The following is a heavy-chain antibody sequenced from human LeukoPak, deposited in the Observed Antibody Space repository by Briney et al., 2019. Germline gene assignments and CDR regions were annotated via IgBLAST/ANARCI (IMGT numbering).Heavy chain of an antibody. Sequence: GGSLRLSCAASGFTFSSYGMSWVRQAPGKGLEWVSAITATSSSTHDADSVQGRFTISRDNSKNTLYLQMNSLRPEDTAVYYCAKAHLTYGGKKMDYWGQGTLVTVSS. CDR1: GFTFSSYG. V-gene: IGHV3-23*01. CDR2: ITATSSST. D-gene: IGHD4-23*01. CDR3: AKAHLTYGGKKMDY. J-gene: IGHJ4*02.